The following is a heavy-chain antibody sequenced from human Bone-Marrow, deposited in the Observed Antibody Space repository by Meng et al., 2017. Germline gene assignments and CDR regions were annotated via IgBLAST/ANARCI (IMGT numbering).Heavy chain of an antibody. CDR1: GFTFDDYA. D-gene: IGHD4-23*01. CDR3: ARGGGGFDY. CDR2: ISWNSGSI. J-gene: IGHJ4*02. V-gene: IGHV3-9*03. Sequence: SLKISCAASGFTFDDYAMHWVRQAPGKGLEWVSGISWNSGSIGYEDSVKGRFTISRDNAKNSLYLQMNSLRAEDMALYYCARGGGGFDYWGQGTLVTVSS.